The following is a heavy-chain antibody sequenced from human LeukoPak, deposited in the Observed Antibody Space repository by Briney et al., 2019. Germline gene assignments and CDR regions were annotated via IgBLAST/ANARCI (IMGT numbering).Heavy chain of an antibody. D-gene: IGHD6-13*01. CDR1: GYTFTGYY. V-gene: IGHV1-2*02. CDR2: INPNSGGT. J-gene: IGHJ4*02. Sequence: ASVKVSCKASGYTFTGYYMHWVRQAPGQGLEWMGWINPNSGGTNYAQKFQGRVTMTRDTSISTAYMELSRLRFDDTAVYYCARSPVPGYSSSWYFIDYWGQGTLVTVSS. CDR3: ARSPVPGYSSSWYFIDY.